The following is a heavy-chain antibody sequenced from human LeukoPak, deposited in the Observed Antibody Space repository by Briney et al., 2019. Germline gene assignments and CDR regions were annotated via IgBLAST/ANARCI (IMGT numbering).Heavy chain of an antibody. V-gene: IGHV5-51*01. CDR1: GYSFTSYW. D-gene: IGHD2-15*01. Sequence: PGESLKIPCKGSGYSFTSYWIGWVRQMPGKGLEWMGIIYPGDSDTRYSPSFQGQVTISADKSISTAYLQWSSLKASDTAMYYCASHKTVVADAFDIWGQGTMVTVSS. CDR2: IYPGDSDT. CDR3: ASHKTVVADAFDI. J-gene: IGHJ3*02.